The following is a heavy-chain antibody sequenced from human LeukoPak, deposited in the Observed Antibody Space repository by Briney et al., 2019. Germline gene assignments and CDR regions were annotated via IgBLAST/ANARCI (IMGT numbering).Heavy chain of an antibody. J-gene: IGHJ3*02. D-gene: IGHD3-22*01. CDR1: GFTFSSYA. V-gene: IGHV3-23*01. CDR3: ANHEYYYDSSGSDAFGI. CDR2: ISGSGGST. Sequence: AGGSLRLSCAASGFTFSSYAMSWVRQAPGKGLEWVSAISGSGGSTYYADSVKGRFTISRDNSKNTLYLQMNSLRAEDTAVYYCANHEYYYDSSGSDAFGIWGQGTMVTVSS.